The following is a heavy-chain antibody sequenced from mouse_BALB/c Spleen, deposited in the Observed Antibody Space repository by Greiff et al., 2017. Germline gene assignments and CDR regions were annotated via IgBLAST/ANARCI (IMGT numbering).Heavy chain of an antibody. CDR1: GYAFTSYW. V-gene: IGHV1-59*01. D-gene: IGHD2-2*01. CDR2: IDPSDSYT. CDR3: TRRGYYGSHFDY. J-gene: IGHJ2*01. Sequence: QVQLKQSGAELVRPGTSVKVSCKASGYAFTSYWMHWVKQRPGQGLEWIGVIDPSDSYTSYNQKFKGKATLTVDTSSSTAYMQLSSLTSEDSAVYYCTRRGYYGSHFDYWGQGTTLTVSS.